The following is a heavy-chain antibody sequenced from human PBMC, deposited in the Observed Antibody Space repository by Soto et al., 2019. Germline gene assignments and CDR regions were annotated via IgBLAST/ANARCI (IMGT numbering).Heavy chain of an antibody. CDR2: INVYNGNT. Sequence: ASVKVSCKASGYTFTNYGISCVRQAPGQGLEWMGWINVYNGNTKYAQKVQGRVTMTTDTSTSTAYMELRSLRSEDTAVYYCARVMTPLLWFGELLYDKGNWFDPWGQGTLVTVSS. D-gene: IGHD3-10*01. J-gene: IGHJ5*02. CDR1: GYTFTNYG. V-gene: IGHV1-18*01. CDR3: ARVMTPLLWFGELLYDKGNWFDP.